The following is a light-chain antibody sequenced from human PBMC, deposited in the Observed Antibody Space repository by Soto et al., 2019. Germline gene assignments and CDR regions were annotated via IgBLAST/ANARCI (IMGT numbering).Light chain of an antibody. CDR1: NIGSKS. CDR2: DDS. V-gene: IGLV3-21*02. J-gene: IGLJ2*01. CDR3: QVWDSASYHQV. Sequence: SYELTQPPSLSVAPGRTATISCGGTNIGSKSVHWFQQRPGQAPVLLVYDDSDRPAGIPERFSGSNSGNTATLSISRVEDGDEPDYYYQVWDSASYHQVFGGGTKLTVL.